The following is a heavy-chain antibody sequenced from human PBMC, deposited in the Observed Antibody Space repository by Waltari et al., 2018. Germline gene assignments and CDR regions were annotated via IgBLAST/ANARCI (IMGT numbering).Heavy chain of an antibody. J-gene: IGHJ6*02. CDR1: GGPISHGDYY. Sequence: QLQLQESGPGLVKPSETLSLPCTGSGGPISHGDYYWAWTRQPPGKGLEWIGTINYSGTTYYNSSLKSRVTMSVDTSKNQFSLKLSSVTAADTAVYYCAKDPYTNIYRYYYYGMDVWGRGTTVTVSS. CDR2: INYSGTT. CDR3: AKDPYTNIYRYYYYGMDV. D-gene: IGHD3-16*02. V-gene: IGHV4-39*07.